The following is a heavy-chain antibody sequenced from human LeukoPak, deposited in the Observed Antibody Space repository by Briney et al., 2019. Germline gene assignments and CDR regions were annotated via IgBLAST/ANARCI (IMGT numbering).Heavy chain of an antibody. CDR3: ARTRSQAISAQYFDY. CDR1: GGSVSSYS. CDR2: FYYSGST. Sequence: SETLSLTCTVSGGSVSSYSWSWIRQPPGKGLEWIGYFYYSGSTNYNPSLKSRVTISVDTSKSQFSLNLTSVTAADTAVYYCARTRSQAISAQYFDYRGQGTLVTVSS. J-gene: IGHJ4*02. V-gene: IGHV4-59*08. D-gene: IGHD2-2*02.